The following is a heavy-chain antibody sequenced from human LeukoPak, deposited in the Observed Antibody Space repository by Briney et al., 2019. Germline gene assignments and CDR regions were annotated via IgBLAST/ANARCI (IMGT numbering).Heavy chain of an antibody. V-gene: IGHV1-69*13. CDR2: IIPIFGTA. CDR3: ARRDSPARAFDI. D-gene: IGHD3-22*01. Sequence: SVKVSCKASGGTFSSYAISWVRQAPGQGLEWMGGIIPIFGTANYAQKFQGRVTITADESTSTAYMEMSSLRSEDTAVYYCARRDSPARAFDIWGQGTMVTVSS. J-gene: IGHJ3*02. CDR1: GGTFSSYA.